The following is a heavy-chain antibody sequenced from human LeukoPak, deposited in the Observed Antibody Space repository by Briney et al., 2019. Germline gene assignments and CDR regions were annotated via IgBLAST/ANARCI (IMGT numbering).Heavy chain of an antibody. CDR1: YA. J-gene: IGHJ6*02. V-gene: IGHV3-30-3*01. Sequence: YAMRWVSQARGKGMEWVAVISYEGINKYYADSVNGRFTISRDNSKNTLYLQMNSLRAEDTAVYYCARGYDSSGYPHPLYYYYGMDVWGQGTTVTVSS. CDR3: ARGYDSSGYPHPLYYYYGMDV. CDR2: ISYEGINK. D-gene: IGHD3-22*01.